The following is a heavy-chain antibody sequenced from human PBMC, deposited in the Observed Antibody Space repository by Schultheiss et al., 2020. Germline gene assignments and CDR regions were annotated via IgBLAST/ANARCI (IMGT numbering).Heavy chain of an antibody. Sequence: SETLSLTCAVYGGSFSGYYWTWIRQPAGKGLEWIGRISSSGHTNYNPSLKSRVTISVDTSKNQFSLKLSSVTAADTAVYYCARDGIAVAGTPYFDYWGQGTLVTVSS. V-gene: IGHV4-4*07. CDR3: ARDGIAVAGTPYFDY. J-gene: IGHJ4*02. CDR1: GGSFSGYY. CDR2: ISSSGHT. D-gene: IGHD6-19*01.